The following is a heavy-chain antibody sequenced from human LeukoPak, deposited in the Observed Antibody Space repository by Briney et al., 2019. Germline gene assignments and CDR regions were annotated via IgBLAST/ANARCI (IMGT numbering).Heavy chain of an antibody. Sequence: PGGSLRLSCAASGFTFSSYWMSWVRQAPGKGLEWVANIKQDGSEKYYVDSVKGRFTISRDNAKNSLYLQMNSLRAEDTAVYYCARGLRCSGGSCYYYYCYMDVWGKGTTVTISS. D-gene: IGHD2-15*01. V-gene: IGHV3-7*01. J-gene: IGHJ6*03. CDR2: IKQDGSEK. CDR1: GFTFSSYW. CDR3: ARGLRCSGGSCYYYYCYMDV.